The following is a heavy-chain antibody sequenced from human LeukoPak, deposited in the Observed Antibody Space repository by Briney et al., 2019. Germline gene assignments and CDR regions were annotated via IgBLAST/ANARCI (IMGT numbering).Heavy chain of an antibody. CDR1: GGSFSGYY. CDR2: INHSGST. J-gene: IGHJ5*02. D-gene: IGHD3-10*01. CDR3: ARYRVLLWFGELSHNWFDP. V-gene: IGHV4-34*01. Sequence: PSETLSLTCAVYGGSFSGYYCSWIRQPPGKGLEWIGEINHSGSTNYNPSLKSRVTISVDTSKNQFSLKLSSVTAADTAVYYCARYRVLLWFGELSHNWFDPWGQGTLVTVSS.